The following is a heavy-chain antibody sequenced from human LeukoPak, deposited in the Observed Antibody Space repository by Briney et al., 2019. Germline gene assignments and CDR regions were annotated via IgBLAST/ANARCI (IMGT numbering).Heavy chain of an antibody. CDR1: GGTFSSYA. V-gene: IGHV1-69*04. J-gene: IGHJ4*02. CDR3: ARAGPDPGIDY. CDR2: IIPILGIA. Sequence: ASVKVSCKASGGTFSSYAISWVRPAPGQGLEWMGRIIPILGIANYAQKFQGRVTITADKSTSTAYMELSSLRSEDTAVYYCARAGPDPGIDYWGQGTLVTVSS.